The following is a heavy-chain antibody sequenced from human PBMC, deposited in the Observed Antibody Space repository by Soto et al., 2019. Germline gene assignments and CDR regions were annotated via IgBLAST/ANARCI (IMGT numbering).Heavy chain of an antibody. D-gene: IGHD6-13*01. Sequence: ESGGVVVQPGGSLRLSCAASGFTFDDYTMHWVRQAPGKGLEWVSLISWDGGSTYYADSVKGRFTISRDNSKNSLYLQMNSLRTEDTALYYCAKDKGSSSSGIFDYWGQGTLVTVSS. CDR1: GFTFDDYT. J-gene: IGHJ4*02. CDR2: ISWDGGST. V-gene: IGHV3-43*01. CDR3: AKDKGSSSSGIFDY.